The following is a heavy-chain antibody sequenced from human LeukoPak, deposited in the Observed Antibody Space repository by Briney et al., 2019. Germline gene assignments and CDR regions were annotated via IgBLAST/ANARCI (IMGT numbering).Heavy chain of an antibody. V-gene: IGHV3-21*01. D-gene: IGHD4-11*01. CDR2: ISSSSSYI. Sequence: PGGSLRLSCAASGFTFSSYSMNWVRQAPGKGLEWVSSISSSSSYIYYADSVKGRFTISRDNAKNSLYLQMNSLSAEETAGYYRARRPPTVTNIDYWGQGTLVTVSS. CDR3: ARRPPTVTNIDY. CDR1: GFTFSSYS. J-gene: IGHJ4*02.